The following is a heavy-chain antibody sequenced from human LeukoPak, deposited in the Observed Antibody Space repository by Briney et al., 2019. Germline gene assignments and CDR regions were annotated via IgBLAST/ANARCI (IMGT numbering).Heavy chain of an antibody. J-gene: IGHJ6*03. CDR2: ISAYNGNT. CDR3: ARSSTVTTFYYYYYMDV. CDR1: GYTFTSYG. V-gene: IGHV1-18*01. D-gene: IGHD4-11*01. Sequence: GASVKVSCKASGYTFTSYGISWVRQAPGQGLEWMGWISAYNGNTNYAQKLQGRVTMTTDTSTSTAYMELRSLRSDDTAAYYCARSSTVTTFYYYYYMDVWGKGTTVTVSS.